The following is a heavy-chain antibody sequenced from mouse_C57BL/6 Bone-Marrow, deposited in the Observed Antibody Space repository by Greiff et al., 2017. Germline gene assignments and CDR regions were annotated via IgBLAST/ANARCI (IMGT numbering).Heavy chain of an antibody. CDR1: GYTFTSYG. D-gene: IGHD1-1*01. CDR2: IYTGNGYT. J-gene: IGHJ4*01. CDR3: ARWGFVTTVVGMGYYAMDD. Sequence: EVQLQQSGAELVRPGSSVKMSCKTSGYTFTSYGINWVKQRPGQGLEWIGYIYTGNGYTEYNEKFKGKATLTSDTSSSTAYMQLSSLTSEDSAIYFCARWGFVTTVVGMGYYAMDDWGQGTSVTVSS. V-gene: IGHV1-58*01.